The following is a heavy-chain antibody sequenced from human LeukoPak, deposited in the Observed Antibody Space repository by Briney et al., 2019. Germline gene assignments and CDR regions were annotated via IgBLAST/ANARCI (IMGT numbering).Heavy chain of an antibody. CDR1: GYTFTTYY. CDR3: ASYGSGTYYFDY. CDR2: INTSGGST. V-gene: IGHV1-46*01. D-gene: IGHD3-10*01. J-gene: IGHJ4*02. Sequence: ASVKVSCTASGYTFTTYYIHWVRQAPGQGLEWMGIINTSGGSTSYAQKFQGRVTMTRDTSTSTVYMELSSLRSEDTAVYYCASYGSGTYYFDYWGQGTLVTVPS.